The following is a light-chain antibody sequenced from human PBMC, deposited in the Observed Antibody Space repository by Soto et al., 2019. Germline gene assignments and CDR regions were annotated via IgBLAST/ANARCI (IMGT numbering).Light chain of an antibody. V-gene: IGKV1-5*03. Sequence: DIQMTQSPSTLSASVGDRVTITCRASQSISRWLALYQQKPGHASKLLRYKAASLESGDPSRFSGSGSGTEFTLTISSLQPDDSPTYYCQLYESSWLTFGQGTRLEIK. CDR3: QLYESSWLT. CDR1: QSISRW. J-gene: IGKJ5*01. CDR2: KAA.